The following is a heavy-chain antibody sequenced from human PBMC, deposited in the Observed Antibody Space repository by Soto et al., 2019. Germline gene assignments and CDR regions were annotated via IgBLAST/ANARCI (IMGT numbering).Heavy chain of an antibody. CDR2: INSDGSST. D-gene: IGHD5-12*01. V-gene: IGHV3-74*01. Sequence: GGSLRLSCAASGCTFSSCWMHWVRQAPGKGLVWVSRINSDGSSTSYADSVKGRFTISRDNAKNTLYLQMNSLRAEDTAVYYCARESRGYSGYDDAFDTWGQGTMVTVSS. CDR1: GCTFSSCW. CDR3: ARESRGYSGYDDAFDT. J-gene: IGHJ3*02.